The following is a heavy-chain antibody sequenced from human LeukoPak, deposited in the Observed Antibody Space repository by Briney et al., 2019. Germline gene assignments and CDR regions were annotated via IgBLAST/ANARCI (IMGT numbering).Heavy chain of an antibody. CDR1: GFTFSNYD. CDR3: ARPVVSDAISWFDP. D-gene: IGHD2-2*01. Sequence: GGSLRLSCAASGFTFSNYDMNWVRQAPGKGLEWISYISSSSSTTYYADSVKGRFTISRDNAKNSLYLQMNSLRADDTAVYYCARPVVSDAISWFDPWGQGTLVTVSS. CDR2: ISSSSSTT. V-gene: IGHV3-48*01. J-gene: IGHJ5*02.